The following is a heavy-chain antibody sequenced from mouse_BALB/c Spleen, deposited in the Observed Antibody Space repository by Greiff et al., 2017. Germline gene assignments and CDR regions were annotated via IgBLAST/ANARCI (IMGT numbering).Heavy chain of an antibody. Sequence: QVQLKESGPELVRPGVSVKISCKGSSYTFTDYAMHWVKQSHAKSLEWIGVISTYYGNTNYNQKFKGKATMTVDKSSSTAYMELARLTSEDSAVYYCARGDYDGYYFDYWGQGTTLTVSS. CDR3: ARGDYDGYYFDY. CDR2: ISTYYGNT. CDR1: SYTFTDYA. J-gene: IGHJ2*01. V-gene: IGHV1-67*01. D-gene: IGHD2-4*01.